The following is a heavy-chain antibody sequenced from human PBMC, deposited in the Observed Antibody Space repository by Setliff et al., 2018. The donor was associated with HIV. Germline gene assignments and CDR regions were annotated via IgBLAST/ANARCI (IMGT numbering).Heavy chain of an antibody. Sequence: KPSETLSLTCTVSGGSISSHYWSWIRQPPGKGLEWIGYIYYSGSTNYNPSLKSRVIISVDMSKNQFSLKLTSVTAADTAVYYCARDFEASDCGGDCYSGWFDSWCQGILVTVSS. D-gene: IGHD2-21*01. CDR3: ARDFEASDCGGDCYSGWFDS. CDR2: IYYSGST. CDR1: GGSISSHY. J-gene: IGHJ5*01. V-gene: IGHV4-59*11.